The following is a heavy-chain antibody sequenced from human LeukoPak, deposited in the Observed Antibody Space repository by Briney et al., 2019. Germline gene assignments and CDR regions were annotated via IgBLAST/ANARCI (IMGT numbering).Heavy chain of an antibody. J-gene: IGHJ3*02. CDR1: GVTFSSDI. V-gene: IGHV3-21*01. CDR2: MSGSGSYG. D-gene: IGHD2-2*01. Sequence: GGALRLSCALSGVTFSSDIMNWGGQAAGKGVEGWTGMSGSGSYGDYADSVKGRFTISRDNAKNSLSLPTNSLRAEATPVYYCASFGYCSSTSCPADAFDTWGPGTLVSVSS. CDR3: ASFGYCSSTSCPADAFDT.